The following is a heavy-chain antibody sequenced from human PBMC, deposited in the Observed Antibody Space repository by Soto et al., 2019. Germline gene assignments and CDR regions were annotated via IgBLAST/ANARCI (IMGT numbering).Heavy chain of an antibody. J-gene: IGHJ2*01. CDR3: ARDPLWGTAMVLWYFDL. CDR2: IIPILGIA. Sequence: SVKVSCKASGGTFSSYTISWVRQAPGQGLEWMGRIIPILGIANYAQKFQGRVTITADKSTSTAYMELSSLRAEDTAVYYCARDPLWGTAMVLWYFDLWGRGTLVTVSS. CDR1: GGTFSSYT. V-gene: IGHV1-69*04. D-gene: IGHD5-18*01.